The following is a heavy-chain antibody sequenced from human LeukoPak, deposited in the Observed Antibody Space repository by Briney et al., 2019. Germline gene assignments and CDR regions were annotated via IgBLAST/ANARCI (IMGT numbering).Heavy chain of an antibody. V-gene: IGHV3-33*03. J-gene: IGHJ4*02. CDR1: GFTFRNYG. CDR3: AKDAEDFGDSYFDH. Sequence: GRSLRLSCSASGFTFRNYGMHWVRQAPGKGLEWVAAIWYDGTHEFYVDSVKGRFTISRDNSKNKLFLEMNSLRAEDTAVYYCAKDAEDFGDSYFDHWGQGALVTVSS. CDR2: IWYDGTHE. D-gene: IGHD2-21*02.